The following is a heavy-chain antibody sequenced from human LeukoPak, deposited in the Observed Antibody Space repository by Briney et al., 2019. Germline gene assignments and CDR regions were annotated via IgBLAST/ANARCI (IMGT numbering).Heavy chain of an antibody. J-gene: IGHJ4*02. CDR3: AGAPETGH. V-gene: IGHV3-66*01. CDR1: GISVSNIY. CDR2: ISDGGTK. Sequence: PGGSLRLSCAVSGISVSNIYMTWVRQAPGKGLACVSAISDGGTKFYVDSVRGRFTISRDRAKNMLYLQMNDVRAEDTAIYYCAGAPETGHWGQGTLVTVSS. D-gene: IGHD5-24*01.